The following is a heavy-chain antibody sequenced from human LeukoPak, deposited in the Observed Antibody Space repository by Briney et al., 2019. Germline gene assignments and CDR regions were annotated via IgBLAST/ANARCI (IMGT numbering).Heavy chain of an antibody. CDR3: ARFTYYDILTGPDY. V-gene: IGHV3-21*01. J-gene: IGHJ4*02. D-gene: IGHD3-9*01. Sequence: TGGSLRLSCAASGFTFSSYSMNWVRQAPGKGLEWVSSISSSSSYIYYADSVKGRFTISRDNAKNSLYLQMNSLRAGDTAVYYCARFTYYDILTGPDYWGQGTLVTVSS. CDR2: ISSSSSYI. CDR1: GFTFSSYS.